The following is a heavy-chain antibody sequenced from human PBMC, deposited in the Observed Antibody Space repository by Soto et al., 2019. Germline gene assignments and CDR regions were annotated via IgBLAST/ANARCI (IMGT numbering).Heavy chain of an antibody. D-gene: IGHD3-16*01. CDR1: GFTVSSNY. Sequence: EVQLVETGGGLIQPGGSLRLSCAASGFTVSSNYMSWVRQAPGKGLEWVSVIYSGGSTYYAGSVKGRFTISSDNTKNPLYLQRNGLGAADTAVYYRARVLLTFGVVARVDGMAVWGRGSTVPVS. J-gene: IGHJ6*02. CDR2: IYSGGST. V-gene: IGHV3-53*02. CDR3: ARVLLTFGVVARVDGMAV.